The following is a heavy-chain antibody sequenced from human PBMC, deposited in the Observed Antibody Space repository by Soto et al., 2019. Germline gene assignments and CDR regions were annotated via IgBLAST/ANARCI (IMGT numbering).Heavy chain of an antibody. CDR1: GGSFGKSA. CDR2: FIPVYRTL. V-gene: IGHV1-69*13. D-gene: IGHD3-3*01. J-gene: IGHJ4*02. CDR3: ATGVIWIGYFTVDS. Sequence: SVKVSCKASGGSFGKSAINWVRQTPGQGLERLGGFIPVYRTLNYAQKFQGRVTITADESTGTAYMTLSSLASDDTAVYYCATGVIWIGYFTVDSWGQGTRVTVSS.